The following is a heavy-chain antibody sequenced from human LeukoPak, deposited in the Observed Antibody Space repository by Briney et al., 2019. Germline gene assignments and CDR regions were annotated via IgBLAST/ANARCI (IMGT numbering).Heavy chain of an antibody. V-gene: IGHV3-30-3*01. Sequence: GRSLRLSCAASGFTFSSYAMHWVRQAPGKGLEWVAVISYDGSNKYYADSVKGRFTISRDNSKNTLYLQMNSLRAEDTAVYYCARSRTFLTYFDYWGQGTLVTVSS. CDR3: ARSRTFLTYFDY. J-gene: IGHJ4*02. CDR1: GFTFSSYA. CDR2: ISYDGSNK.